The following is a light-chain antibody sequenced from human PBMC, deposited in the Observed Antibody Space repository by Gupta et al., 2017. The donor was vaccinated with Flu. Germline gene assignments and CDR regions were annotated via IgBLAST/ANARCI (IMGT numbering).Light chain of an antibody. CDR2: DNN. CDR1: SSNIGNNY. Sequence: QSVLTQPPSVSAAPGQKVTISCSGSSSNIGNNYVSWYQQLPGTAPKLLIYDNNKRPSGIPDRFSGSKSGTSATLGITGLQTGDEAGYYCGTWDSSLSRVFGGGTKLTVL. V-gene: IGLV1-51*01. CDR3: GTWDSSLSRV. J-gene: IGLJ3*02.